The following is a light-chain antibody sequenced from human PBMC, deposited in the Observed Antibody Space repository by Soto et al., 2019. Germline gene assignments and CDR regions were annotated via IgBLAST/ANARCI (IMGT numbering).Light chain of an antibody. CDR2: DAS. J-gene: IGKJ1*01. CDR1: QSISSW. V-gene: IGKV1-5*01. Sequence: IQMTQSPSTLSPSVGDRITITFRASQSISSWLAWYQQKPGKAPKLLIYDASSLESGVPSRFSGSGSGTEFTLTISSLQPDDFATYYCQQYNSYSPFGQGTKVDI. CDR3: QQYNSYSP.